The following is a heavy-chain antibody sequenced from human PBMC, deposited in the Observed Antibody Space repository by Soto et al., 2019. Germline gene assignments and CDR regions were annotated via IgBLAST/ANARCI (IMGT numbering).Heavy chain of an antibody. CDR3: TRHKAARPFDY. J-gene: IGHJ4*02. CDR2: IRSKANSYAT. Sequence: QPGGSLRLSCAASGFTFSGSAMHWVRQASGKGLEWVGRIRSKANSYATAYAASVKGRFTISRDDSKNTAYLQMNSLKTEDTAVYYCTRHKAARPFDYWGQGTLVTVSS. D-gene: IGHD6-6*01. V-gene: IGHV3-73*01. CDR1: GFTFSGSA.